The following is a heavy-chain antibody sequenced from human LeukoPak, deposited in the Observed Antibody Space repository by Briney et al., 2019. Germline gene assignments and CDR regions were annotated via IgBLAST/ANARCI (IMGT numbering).Heavy chain of an antibody. D-gene: IGHD3-10*01. CDR3: AKGHYYGSGSLDY. CDR1: GFTFSGYA. V-gene: IGHV3-23*01. Sequence: GGSLRLSCAASGFTFSGYAMSWVRQAPGKGLEWVSVIGGSGGNTNYADSVKGRFTISRDNSKNTLYVQMNSLRAEDTAVDYCAKGHYYGSGSLDYWGQGTLVTVSS. J-gene: IGHJ4*02. CDR2: IGGSGGNT.